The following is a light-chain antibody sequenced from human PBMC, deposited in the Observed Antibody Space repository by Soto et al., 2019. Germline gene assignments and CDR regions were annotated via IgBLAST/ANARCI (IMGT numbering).Light chain of an antibody. CDR2: SSN. Sequence: QSALTQPPSASGTPGQRVTISCSGSSSNIGINTVNWYQQLPGTAPKLLIYSSNQRPSGVPDRFSGSKSGTSASLAISGLQSEGEADYYCAAWDDSLNGPVFGTGTKVTVL. CDR1: SSNIGINT. V-gene: IGLV1-44*01. J-gene: IGLJ1*01. CDR3: AAWDDSLNGPV.